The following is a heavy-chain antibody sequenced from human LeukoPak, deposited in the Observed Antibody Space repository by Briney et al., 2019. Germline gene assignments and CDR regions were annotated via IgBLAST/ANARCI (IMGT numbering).Heavy chain of an antibody. J-gene: IGHJ1*01. CDR2: IWYDGSNK. CDR3: ARVYCGGDCSSFQH. CDR1: GFTLSSYG. Sequence: PGGSLRLSCAASGFTLSSYGMHWVRQAPGKGLEWVAVIWYDGSNKYYADSVKGRFTISRDNSKNTLYLQMNSLRAEDTAVYYCARVYCGGDCSSFQHWGQGTLVTVSS. V-gene: IGHV3-33*01. D-gene: IGHD2-21*02.